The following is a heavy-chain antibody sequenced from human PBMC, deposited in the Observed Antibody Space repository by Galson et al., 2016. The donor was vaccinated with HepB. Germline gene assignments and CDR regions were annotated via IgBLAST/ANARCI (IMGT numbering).Heavy chain of an antibody. CDR1: GRSITDYY. Sequence: SETLSLTCTVTGRSITDYYWTWIRQPAGKGLEWIGRIDTTGSTTYNPSLKRRATMSIDTSKNQFFLRLDSVTAADTAVYFCAREYDYSDVGFDYWGQGALVTVSS. D-gene: IGHD4-11*01. V-gene: IGHV4-4*07. CDR2: IDTTGST. J-gene: IGHJ4*02. CDR3: AREYDYSDVGFDY.